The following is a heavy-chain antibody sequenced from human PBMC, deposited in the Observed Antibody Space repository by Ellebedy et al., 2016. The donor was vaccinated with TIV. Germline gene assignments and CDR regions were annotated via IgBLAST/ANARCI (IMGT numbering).Heavy chain of an antibody. D-gene: IGHD3-16*01. V-gene: IGHV3-48*03. CDR3: ARSYGARTSGP. CDR1: GFTFSSYE. Sequence: GESLKISCAASGFTFSSYEMNWVRQAPGKGLEWVSYIIGSASVTAYADSVKGRFTISSDNARTSLYLQMNSLRVDETAMYYCARSYGARTSGPWGQGTLVTVSS. J-gene: IGHJ5*02. CDR2: IIGSASVT.